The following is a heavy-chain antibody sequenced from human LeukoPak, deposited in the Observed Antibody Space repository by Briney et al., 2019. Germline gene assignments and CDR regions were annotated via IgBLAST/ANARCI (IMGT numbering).Heavy chain of an antibody. CDR1: GFTFSSYG. CDR3: AKGPAPRLGEFSYHALVDY. J-gene: IGHJ4*02. V-gene: IGHV3-30*18. D-gene: IGHD3-16*02. Sequence: GGSLRLSCAASGFTFSSYGMHWVRQAPGKGLEWVAFISYDGSNENIADSVKGRFIISRDNSKNTLYLQMNSLRAEDTAVYYCAKGPAPRLGEFSYHALVDYWGQGTLVTVSS. CDR2: ISYDGSNE.